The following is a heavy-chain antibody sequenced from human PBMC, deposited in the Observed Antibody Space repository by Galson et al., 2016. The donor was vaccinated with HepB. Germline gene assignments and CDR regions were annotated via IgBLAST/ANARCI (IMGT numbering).Heavy chain of an antibody. CDR2: LHPRDSGT. Sequence: QSGAEVKKPEESLTISCTGSGYRFTHYWIAWVRQMPGQRLESMGTLHPRDSGTAYCPSFQGLVNISAAKSIGTAYLPWSSLKASDTAMYYCARLADLLTGSVGWFDPWGQGTLVTVSS. CDR3: ARLADLLTGSVGWFDP. CDR1: GYRFTHYW. V-gene: IGHV5-51*01. D-gene: IGHD3-9*01. J-gene: IGHJ5*02.